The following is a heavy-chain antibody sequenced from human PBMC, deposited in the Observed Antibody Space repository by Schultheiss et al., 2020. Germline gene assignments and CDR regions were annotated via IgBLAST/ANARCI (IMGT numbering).Heavy chain of an antibody. Sequence: ASVKVSCKASGYTFTSYDINWVRQATGQGLEWMGIINPSGGSTSYAQKFQGRVTMTRDTSTSTVYMELSSLRSEDTAVYYCARGRERDIVVVPAALPQHGMDVWGKGTTVTVSS. D-gene: IGHD2-2*01. CDR2: INPSGGST. J-gene: IGHJ6*04. CDR1: GYTFTSYD. V-gene: IGHV1-46*01. CDR3: ARGRERDIVVVPAALPQHGMDV.